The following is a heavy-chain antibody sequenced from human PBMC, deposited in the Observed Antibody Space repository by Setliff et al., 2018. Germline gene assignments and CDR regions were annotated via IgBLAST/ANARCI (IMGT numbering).Heavy chain of an antibody. CDR1: GYPFTSYD. J-gene: IGHJ6*04. CDR3: ARGRTLTSTIFGIVSLSP. Sequence: GASVKVSCKASGYPFTSYDIRWLRLTSGQGLEWMGWLNPSSGDTGFAPKFQGRVTVTRDTSINTANMELSRLTSEDTAVYYCARGRTLTSTIFGIVSLSPWGDGTTVTVSS. D-gene: IGHD3-3*01. V-gene: IGHV1-8*02. CDR2: LNPSSGDT.